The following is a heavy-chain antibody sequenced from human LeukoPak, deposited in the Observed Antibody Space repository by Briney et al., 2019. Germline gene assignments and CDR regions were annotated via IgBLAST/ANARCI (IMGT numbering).Heavy chain of an antibody. Sequence: HSGGSLRLSCAASGFTFSNYAMSWVRQTPGKGLEWVSSISGSGDSTYYADSVKGRFTISRDNSKNTLYLQMNSLRAEDTAVYYCAKGDSNGWYESNWFDPWGQGTLVTVSS. V-gene: IGHV3-23*01. J-gene: IGHJ5*02. CDR1: GFTFSNYA. D-gene: IGHD6-19*01. CDR3: AKGDSNGWYESNWFDP. CDR2: ISGSGDST.